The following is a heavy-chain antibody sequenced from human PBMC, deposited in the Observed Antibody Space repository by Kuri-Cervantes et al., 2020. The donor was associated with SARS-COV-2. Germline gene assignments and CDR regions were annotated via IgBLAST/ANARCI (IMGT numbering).Heavy chain of an antibody. J-gene: IGHJ4*02. D-gene: IGHD6-13*01. CDR2: IYYSGST. CDR1: GGSISSYY. Sequence: SETLSLTCTVSGGSISSYYWSWIRQPPGKGLEWIGYIYYSGSTNYNPSLKSRVTISVDTSKNQFSLKLSSVTAADTAVYYCARAIAAAAPFDHWGQGTLVTVSS. V-gene: IGHV4-59*01. CDR3: ARAIAAAAPFDH.